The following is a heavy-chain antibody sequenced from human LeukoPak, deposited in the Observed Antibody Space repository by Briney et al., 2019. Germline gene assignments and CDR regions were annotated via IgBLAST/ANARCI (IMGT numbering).Heavy chain of an antibody. CDR3: ARLSEMFRGPQVIYYFDY. CDR1: GFSFTTYW. CDR2: IKQDGTEK. D-gene: IGHD3-10*01. Sequence: QAGGSLRLSCGASGFSFTTYWMSWVRQAPGKGLEWVANIKQDGTEKYYVDSVKGRFTISRDYARNSLYLQLSSLRAEDTAVYYCARLSEMFRGPQVIYYFDYWGQGTLVTVSS. J-gene: IGHJ4*02. V-gene: IGHV3-7*01.